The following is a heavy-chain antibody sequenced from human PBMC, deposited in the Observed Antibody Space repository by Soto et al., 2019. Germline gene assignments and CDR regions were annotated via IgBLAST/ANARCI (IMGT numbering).Heavy chain of an antibody. J-gene: IGHJ6*02. CDR2: INYSGST. CDR1: GGSFSGYY. Sequence: SETLSLNCAVYGGSFSGYYWSWIRQPPWKGLEWIGEINYSGSTNYNQSLQSRVTISVDTAQNQFSLKLSSMTTADSCEHYHARQVAHHRDMDVWHQVTTVTVSS. CDR3: ARQVAHHRDMDV. V-gene: IGHV4-34*01. D-gene: IGHD5-12*01.